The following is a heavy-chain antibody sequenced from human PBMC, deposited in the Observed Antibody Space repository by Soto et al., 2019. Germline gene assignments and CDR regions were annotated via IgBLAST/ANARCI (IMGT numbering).Heavy chain of an antibody. Sequence: ASVKVSCKASGGTFSSYAISWVRQAPGQGLEWMGGIIPIFGTANYAQKFQGRVTITADESTSTAYMELSSLRSEDTAVYYCARIEYYYYCSGYYQPRNGMDFCAQGTSVPGSS. CDR2: IIPIFGTA. CDR1: GGTFSSYA. V-gene: IGHV1-69*13. D-gene: IGHD3-22*01. J-gene: IGHJ6*02. CDR3: ARIEYYYYCSGYYQPRNGMDF.